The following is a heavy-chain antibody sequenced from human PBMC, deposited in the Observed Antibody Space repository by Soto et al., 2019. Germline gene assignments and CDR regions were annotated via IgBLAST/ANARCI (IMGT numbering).Heavy chain of an antibody. CDR3: ARHNRYSSTWFEGWFDP. CDR1: GYSFSNNW. Sequence: GESLKISCKGSGYSFSNNWVGWVRQMPGKGLEWMGIMHPGDSDTRYSPSLQGQVTISADKSINTAYLQWSSLKPSDSAMYYCARHNRYSSTWFEGWFDPWGQGTLVTVS. J-gene: IGHJ5*02. CDR2: MHPGDSDT. D-gene: IGHD6-13*01. V-gene: IGHV5-51*01.